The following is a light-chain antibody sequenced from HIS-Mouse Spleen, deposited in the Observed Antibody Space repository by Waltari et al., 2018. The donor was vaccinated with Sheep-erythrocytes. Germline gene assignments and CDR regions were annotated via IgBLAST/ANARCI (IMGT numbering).Light chain of an antibody. J-gene: IGKJ2*01. V-gene: IGKV3-11*01. Sequence: EIVLTQSPATLSLSPGERATLSCRASQSVSSYLAWYQQKPGQAPRLLIYDASNRATGIPARFSGSXSGTDFTLTISSLEPEDFAXYYCQQRSNXYTFXQGTXLEIK. CDR2: DAS. CDR3: QQRSNXYT. CDR1: QSVSSY.